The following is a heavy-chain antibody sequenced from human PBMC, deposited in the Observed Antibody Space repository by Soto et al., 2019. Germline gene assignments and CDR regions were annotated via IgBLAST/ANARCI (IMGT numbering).Heavy chain of an antibody. Sequence: GGSLRLSCAASGFSVSSNYMSWVRQAPGKGLEWVSVIYAGGNTHYADSVEGRFTISRDNSNNMLYLQMNSLRAEDTAVYYCVREKVTMIVGFYYFDYWGQGTRVTVSS. D-gene: IGHD3-22*01. J-gene: IGHJ4*02. CDR1: GFSVSSNY. CDR3: VREKVTMIVGFYYFDY. CDR2: IYAGGNT. V-gene: IGHV3-66*01.